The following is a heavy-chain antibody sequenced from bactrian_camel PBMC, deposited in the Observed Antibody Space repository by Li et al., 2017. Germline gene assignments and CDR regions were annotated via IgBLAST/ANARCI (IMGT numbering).Heavy chain of an antibody. Sequence: HVQLVESGGGSVQAGGSLRLSCVFSEWKYKHSDMYCMGWFRQAPGKEREGVAAIDSTGSANYADSVKGRFTISKDNARNTLALQMNSLKPEDSAMYYCAAGVLWRFCSFWGYEYTYWGQGTQVTVS. CDR3: AAGVLWRFCSFWGYEYTY. D-gene: IGHD1*01. CDR2: IDSTGSA. CDR1: EWKYKHSDMYC. V-gene: IGHV3S53*01. J-gene: IGHJ4*01.